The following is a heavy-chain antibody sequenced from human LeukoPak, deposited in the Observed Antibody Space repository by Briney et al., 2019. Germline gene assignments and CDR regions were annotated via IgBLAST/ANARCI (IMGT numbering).Heavy chain of an antibody. D-gene: IGHD2-2*01. Sequence: GGSLRLSCAASGFTVSGNYMSWVRQAPGKGLEWVSLIYSGGDTYYADSVKGRLTISRDNSKNTLYLQMDSLRAEDTAVYYCATRYCSSTSCYRGAFDIWGQGTMVTVSS. CDR1: GFTVSGNY. CDR2: IYSGGDT. J-gene: IGHJ3*02. V-gene: IGHV3-66*02. CDR3: ATRYCSSTSCYRGAFDI.